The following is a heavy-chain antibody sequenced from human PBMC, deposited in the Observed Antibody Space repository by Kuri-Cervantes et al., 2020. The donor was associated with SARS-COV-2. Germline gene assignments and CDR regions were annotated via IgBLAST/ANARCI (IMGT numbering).Heavy chain of an antibody. D-gene: IGHD2-2*02. CDR1: GGSFSGYK. CDR2: INHSGST. J-gene: IGHJ3*02. Sequence: SQTLSLTCAVHGGSFSGYKWNWIRQSPGKGLEWIGEINHSGSTNYNPSLKRRVTISVDTSKNQFSLKLSSVTAADTAVYYCARVGGYCSSTSCYNHAFDIWGQGTMVTVSS. V-gene: IGHV4-34*01. CDR3: ARVGGYCSSTSCYNHAFDI.